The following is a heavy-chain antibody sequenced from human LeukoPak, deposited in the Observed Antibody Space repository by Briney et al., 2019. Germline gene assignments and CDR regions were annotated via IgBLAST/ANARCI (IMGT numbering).Heavy chain of an antibody. Sequence: PGGSLRLSCAASGFTFARYSMNWVRQAPGKGQEWVSSVSSSSSNIYYADSVTGRFTISRDNAKNSLYLQMNSLRAEDTAVYYCVRAVEYYYDSSGYAVDYWGQGTLVTVSS. CDR1: GFTFARYS. CDR2: VSSSSSNI. J-gene: IGHJ4*02. CDR3: VRAVEYYYDSSGYAVDY. V-gene: IGHV3-21*01. D-gene: IGHD3-22*01.